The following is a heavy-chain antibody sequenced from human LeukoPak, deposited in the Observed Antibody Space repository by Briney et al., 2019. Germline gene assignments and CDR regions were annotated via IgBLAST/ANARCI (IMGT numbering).Heavy chain of an antibody. CDR1: GGSFSGYY. J-gene: IGHJ2*01. Sequence: SETLSLTCAVYGGSFSGYYWSWIRQPPGKGLEWIGEINHSGSTNYNPSLKSRVTISVDTSKNQFSLKLSSVTAADTAVYYCARASYDSWYFDPWGRGTLVTVSS. V-gene: IGHV4-34*01. CDR2: INHSGST. D-gene: IGHD3-16*01. CDR3: ARASYDSWYFDP.